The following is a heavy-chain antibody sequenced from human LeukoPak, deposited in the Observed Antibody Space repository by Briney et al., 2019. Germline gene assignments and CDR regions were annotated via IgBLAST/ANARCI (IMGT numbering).Heavy chain of an antibody. D-gene: IGHD3-9*01. CDR3: ARRVYDILTGQSSPFYYYYAMDV. CDR1: GFPFSSYA. CDR2: YRGNGGST. J-gene: IGHJ6*04. Sequence: SLRVSCAASGFPFSSYAMSWVRQARGGGMYRVSAYRGNGGSTYYADSVKGRFTISRDNSKNTLYLQMNSLRAEDTAVYYCARRVYDILTGQSSPFYYYYAMDVWGKGTTVTISS. V-gene: IGHV3-23*01.